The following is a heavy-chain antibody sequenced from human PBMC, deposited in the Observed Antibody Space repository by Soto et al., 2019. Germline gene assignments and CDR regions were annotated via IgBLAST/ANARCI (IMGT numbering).Heavy chain of an antibody. V-gene: IGHV4-61*08. Sequence: SETLSLTCTVSGCSISSGDYYWSWIRQPPGKGLEWIGYIYNSGRYNYNPSLESRLTISIDTSKNQFSLRLASVTAADTAVYYCARTLPNRQLFDSWSQGTLVTVS. J-gene: IGHJ4*02. CDR2: IYNSGRY. D-gene: IGHD1-1*01. CDR1: GCSISSGDYY. CDR3: ARTLPNRQLFDS.